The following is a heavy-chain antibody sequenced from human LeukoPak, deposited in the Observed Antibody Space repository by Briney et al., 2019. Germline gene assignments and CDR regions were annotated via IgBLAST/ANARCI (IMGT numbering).Heavy chain of an antibody. CDR3: ATRYGGEVIH. V-gene: IGHV1-8*02. Sequence: ASVKVSCKASGYTFTGYYMHWVRQATGQGLEWMGWMNPNSGNTGYAQKFQGRVTMTRNTSISTAYMELSSLRSEDTAVYYCATRYGGEVIHWGQGTLVTVSS. J-gene: IGHJ4*02. D-gene: IGHD3-10*01. CDR2: MNPNSGNT. CDR1: GYTFTGYY.